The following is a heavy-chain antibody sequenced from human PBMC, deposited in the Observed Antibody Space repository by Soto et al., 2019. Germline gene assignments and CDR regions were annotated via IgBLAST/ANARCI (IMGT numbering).Heavy chain of an antibody. V-gene: IGHV1-3*01. J-gene: IGHJ4*02. Sequence: QVQLVQSGSEVKKPGASVKVSCKASGYTFTSYALHWVRQAPGPRLEWMGWINAGNGNTKYSQKFQGRVTITRDTSARTAYMELSSLRSEDTAVYYCARPEQWLDYFDYWGQGTLVTVSS. CDR2: INAGNGNT. CDR1: GYTFTSYA. CDR3: ARPEQWLDYFDY. D-gene: IGHD6-19*01.